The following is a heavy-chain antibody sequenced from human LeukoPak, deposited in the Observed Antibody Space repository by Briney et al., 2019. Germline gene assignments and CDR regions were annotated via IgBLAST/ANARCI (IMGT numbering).Heavy chain of an antibody. V-gene: IGHV4-39*01. CDR3: ARHLNPNIVVVPAAENWFDP. CDR2: IYYSGST. Sequence: PSETLSLTCTVSGGSISSSSYYWGWIRQPPGKGLEWIGSIYYSGSTYYNPSLKSRVTISVDTSKNQFSLKLSSVTAADTAVYYCARHLNPNIVVVPAAENWFDPWGQGTLVTVSS. CDR1: GGSISSSSYY. D-gene: IGHD2-2*01. J-gene: IGHJ5*02.